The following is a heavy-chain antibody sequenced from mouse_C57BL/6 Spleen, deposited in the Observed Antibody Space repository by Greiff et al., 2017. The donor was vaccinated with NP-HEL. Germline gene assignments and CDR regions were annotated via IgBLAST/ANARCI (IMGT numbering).Heavy chain of an antibody. D-gene: IGHD1-1*01. CDR3: TPLYCGSRGAY. J-gene: IGHJ3*01. Sequence: EVHLVESGAELVRPGASVKLSCTASGFNIKDDYMHWVKQRPEQGLEWIGWIDPENGDSEYASAFQGKATITADTSSNTAYLQLSSLTSEDTAVYYCTPLYCGSRGAYWGQGTLVTVSA. V-gene: IGHV14-4*01. CDR2: IDPENGDS. CDR1: GFNIKDDY.